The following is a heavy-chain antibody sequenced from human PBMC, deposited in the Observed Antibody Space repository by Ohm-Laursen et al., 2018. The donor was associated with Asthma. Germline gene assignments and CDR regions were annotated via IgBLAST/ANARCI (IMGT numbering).Heavy chain of an antibody. J-gene: IGHJ3*02. CDR1: GGSFSGYY. CDR2: INHSGST. CDR3: ARGSSWYVLGAFDI. D-gene: IGHD6-13*01. Sequence: GTLSLTCAVYGGSFSGYYWSWIRQPPGKGLEWIGEINHSGSTNYNPSLKSRVTISVDTSKNQFSLKLSSVTAADTAVYYCARGSSWYVLGAFDIWGQGTMVTVSS. V-gene: IGHV4-34*01.